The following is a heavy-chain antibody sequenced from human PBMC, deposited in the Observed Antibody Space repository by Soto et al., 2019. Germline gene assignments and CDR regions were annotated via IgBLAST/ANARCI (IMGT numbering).Heavy chain of an antibody. CDR3: ARARRALTRFYYYYGMDV. CDR1: GFTFGYYW. D-gene: IGHD3-3*02. V-gene: IGHV3-7*03. CDR2: IKKDGSEK. J-gene: IGHJ6*02. Sequence: GGSLRLSCAASGFTFGYYWMSWVRQAPGKGLEWLATIKKDGSEKYYVDSVKGRFTISRDNAKNSLYLQMNSLRAEDTAVYYCARARRALTRFYYYYGMDVWGQGTTVTVSS.